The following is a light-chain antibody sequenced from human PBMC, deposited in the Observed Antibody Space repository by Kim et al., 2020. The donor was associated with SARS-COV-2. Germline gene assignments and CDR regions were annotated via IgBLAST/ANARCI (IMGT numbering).Light chain of an antibody. CDR3: NSRDSNNNVL. CDR1: SLRSYY. Sequence: SSELTQDPAVSVALGQTVRIACQGDSLRSYYATWYQQKPGQAPILVIYGKNNLPSGIPDRFSGSSSGNTASLTITGTQAGDEADYYCNSRDSNNNVLFGG. CDR2: GKN. V-gene: IGLV3-19*01. J-gene: IGLJ2*01.